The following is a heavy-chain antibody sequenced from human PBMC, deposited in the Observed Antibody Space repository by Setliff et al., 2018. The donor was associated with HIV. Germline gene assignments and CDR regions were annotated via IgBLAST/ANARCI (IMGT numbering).Heavy chain of an antibody. Sequence: SETLSLTCSVFRGSLSSGGYYWSWIRQPAGKGLEWIGRLDTSGSTNYNPSLKRRVAISVDTSKNQFSVKLSSVSAADTAVYYCAREKTVDYYDSIDAFDIWGQGTMVTVSS. CDR2: LDTSGST. D-gene: IGHD3-22*01. V-gene: IGHV4-61*02. CDR3: AREKTVDYYDSIDAFDI. CDR1: RGSLSSGGYY. J-gene: IGHJ3*02.